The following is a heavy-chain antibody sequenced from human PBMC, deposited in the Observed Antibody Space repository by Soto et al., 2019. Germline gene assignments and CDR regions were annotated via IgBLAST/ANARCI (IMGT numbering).Heavy chain of an antibody. D-gene: IGHD2-2*01. CDR1: GFTFSSYA. CDR2: ISGSGGST. V-gene: IGHV3-23*01. CDR3: AKTSAKVPAAIGRGFVY. J-gene: IGHJ4*02. Sequence: PGGSLRLSCAASGFTFSSYAMSWVRQAPGKGLEWVSAISGSGGSTYYADSVKGRFTISRDNSKNTLYLQMNSLRAEDTAVYYCAKTSAKVPAAIGRGFVYWGQGTLVTVSS.